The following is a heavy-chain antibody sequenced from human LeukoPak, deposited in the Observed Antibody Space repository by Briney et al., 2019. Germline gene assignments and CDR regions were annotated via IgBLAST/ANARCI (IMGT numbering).Heavy chain of an antibody. D-gene: IGHD3-16*01. CDR3: ARLVLGIMSAFDI. CDR1: GGSISSSSYY. J-gene: IGHJ3*02. CDR2: IFYSGST. Sequence: PSETLPLTCTVSGGSISSSSYYWGWIRQPPGKGLEWIGSIFYSGSTDHNPSLRSRVTISVDTSKNQFSLKLGSVTAADTAVYYCARLVLGIMSAFDIWGQGTVVTVSS. V-gene: IGHV4-39*01.